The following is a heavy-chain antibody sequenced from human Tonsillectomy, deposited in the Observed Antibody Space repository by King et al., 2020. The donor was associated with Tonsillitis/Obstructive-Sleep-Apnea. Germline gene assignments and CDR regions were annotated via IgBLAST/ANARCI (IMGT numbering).Heavy chain of an antibody. CDR2: VNGGNGHT. CDR3: ARGGEEYYLDV. V-gene: IGHV1-3*01. J-gene: IGHJ6*03. CDR1: GYSFANSA. Sequence: QLVQSGAEVKTPGASVKVSCKASGYSFANSAMHWVRQAPGQRPEWMGWVNGGNGHTRYSEKFQGRVTLTSDTSASTAYMELSSLRSEDSAVYYCARGGEEYYLDVWGKGTTITVSS.